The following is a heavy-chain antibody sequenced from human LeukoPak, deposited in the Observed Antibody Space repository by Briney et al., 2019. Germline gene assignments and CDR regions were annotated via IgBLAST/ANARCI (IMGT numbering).Heavy chain of an antibody. Sequence: PSQTLSLTCTVAGGSISSGGYYWSWIRQHPGKGLEWIGYIYYSGSTYYNPSLKSRVTISVDTSKNQFSLKLSSVTAADTAVYDCARVGYDFWSCYYGFDYWGQGTLVTVSS. CDR3: ARVGYDFWSCYYGFDY. CDR2: IYYSGST. J-gene: IGHJ4*02. D-gene: IGHD3-3*01. V-gene: IGHV4-31*03. CDR1: GGSISSGGYY.